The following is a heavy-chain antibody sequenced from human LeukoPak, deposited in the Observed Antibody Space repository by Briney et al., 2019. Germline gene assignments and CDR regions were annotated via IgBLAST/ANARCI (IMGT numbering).Heavy chain of an antibody. CDR1: GFTVSSNY. D-gene: IGHD4-23*01. V-gene: IGHV3-53*01. CDR2: IYSGGST. Sequence: GGSLRLSCAASGFTVSSNYMSWVRQAPGKGLEWVSVIYSGGSTYYADSVKGRFTISRDNSKNTLYLQMNSLRAEDTAVYYCARDQATVAVVDYWGQGTLVTVSS. J-gene: IGHJ4*02. CDR3: ARDQATVAVVDY.